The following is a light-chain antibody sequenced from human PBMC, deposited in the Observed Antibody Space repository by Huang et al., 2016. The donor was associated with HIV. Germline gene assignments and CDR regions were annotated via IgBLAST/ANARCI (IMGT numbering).Light chain of an antibody. V-gene: IGKV3D-20*01. J-gene: IGKJ1*01. CDR1: QSVSSDY. CDR2: DAS. Sequence: EIVLTQSPVTLSSTPGKRVTLSCGASQSVSSDYLAWYQQKPGLAPRLLMYDASIRATGGPDRFSGGGSGTDFTLSISNLEPEDFAVYYCQQYGSAPVTFGHGTRLEI. CDR3: QQYGSAPVT.